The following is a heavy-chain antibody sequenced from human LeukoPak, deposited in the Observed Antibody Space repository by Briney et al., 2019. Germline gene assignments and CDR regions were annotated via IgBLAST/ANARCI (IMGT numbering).Heavy chain of an antibody. CDR3: ARDSYSSSWYKGVGWFDP. J-gene: IGHJ5*02. CDR2: IYYSGST. Sequence: SETLSLTCTVSGGSISSYYWSWIRQPPGKGLEWIGYIYYSGSTNYNPSLKSRVTISVDTSKSQFSLKLSSVTAADTAVYYCARDSYSSSWYKGVGWFDPWGQGTLVTVSS. D-gene: IGHD6-13*01. V-gene: IGHV4-59*01. CDR1: GGSISSYY.